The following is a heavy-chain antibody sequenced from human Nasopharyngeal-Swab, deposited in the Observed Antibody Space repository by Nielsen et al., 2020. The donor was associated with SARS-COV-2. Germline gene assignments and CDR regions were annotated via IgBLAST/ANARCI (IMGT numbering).Heavy chain of an antibody. J-gene: IGHJ4*02. CDR2: INPNSGGT. D-gene: IGHD3-22*01. CDR3: ARNDSSGYGY. Sequence: WVRQAPGQGLEWMGRINPNSGGTNYAQKFQGRVTMTRDTSISTDYMELSRLRSDDTAVYYCARNDSSGYGYWGQGTLVTVSS. V-gene: IGHV1-2*06.